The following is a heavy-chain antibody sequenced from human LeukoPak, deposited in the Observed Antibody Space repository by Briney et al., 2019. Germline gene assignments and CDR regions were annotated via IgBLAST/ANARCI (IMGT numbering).Heavy chain of an antibody. CDR1: GGSFSGYY. CDR3: ARGRRITMIVVVIGGSSNFDY. D-gene: IGHD3-22*01. J-gene: IGHJ4*02. CDR2: INHSGST. V-gene: IGHV4-34*01. Sequence: SETLSLTCALYGGSFSGYYWSWIRQPPGKGLEWIGEINHSGSTNYNPSLKSRVTTSVDTSKNQFSLKLSSVTAADTAVYYCARGRRITMIVVVIGGSSNFDYWGQGTLVTVSS.